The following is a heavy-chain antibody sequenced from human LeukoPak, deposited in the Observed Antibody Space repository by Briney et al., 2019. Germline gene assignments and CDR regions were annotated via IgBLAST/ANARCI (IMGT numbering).Heavy chain of an antibody. Sequence: GGSLRLSCAASGFTFSSYSMNWVRQAPGKGLEWVSSISSSSSYIYYADSVKGRFTISRDNAKNSLYLQMNSLRAEDTAVYYCARDPGAMTTVTTYNGYWGQGTLVTVSS. V-gene: IGHV3-21*01. CDR3: ARDPGAMTTVTTYNGY. CDR1: GFTFSSYS. D-gene: IGHD4-11*01. J-gene: IGHJ4*02. CDR2: ISSSSSYI.